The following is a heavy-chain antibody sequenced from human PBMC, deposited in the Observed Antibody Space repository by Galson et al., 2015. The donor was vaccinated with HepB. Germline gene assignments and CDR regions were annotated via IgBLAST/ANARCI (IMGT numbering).Heavy chain of an antibody. V-gene: IGHV3-30-3*01. CDR3: ARDRDWSMDY. J-gene: IGHJ4*02. CDR2: ISYDGSNK. D-gene: IGHD3/OR15-3a*01. CDR1: GFTLSSYA. Sequence: SLRLSCAASGFTLSSYAMHWVRQAPGKGLEWVAVISYDGSNKYYADSVKGRFTISRDNSKNTLYLQMNSLRAEDTAVYYCARDRDWSMDYWGQGTLVTVSS.